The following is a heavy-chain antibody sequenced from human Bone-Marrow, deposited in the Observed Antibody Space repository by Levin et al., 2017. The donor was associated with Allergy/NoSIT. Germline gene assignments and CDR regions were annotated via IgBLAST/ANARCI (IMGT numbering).Heavy chain of an antibody. CDR2: ISGSGGST. Sequence: GESLKISCAASGFTFSSYAMSWVRQAPGKGLEWVSAISGSGGSTYYADSVKGRFTISRDNSKNTLYLQMNSLRAEDTAVYYCAKDFRRITIFGVVDYWGQGTLVTVSS. J-gene: IGHJ4*02. V-gene: IGHV3-23*01. CDR3: AKDFRRITIFGVVDY. CDR1: GFTFSSYA. D-gene: IGHD3-3*01.